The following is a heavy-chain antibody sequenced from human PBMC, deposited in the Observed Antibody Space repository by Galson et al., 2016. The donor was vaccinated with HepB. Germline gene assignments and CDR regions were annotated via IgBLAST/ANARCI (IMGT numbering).Heavy chain of an antibody. CDR1: GYIFSNYA. J-gene: IGHJ4*02. D-gene: IGHD1-1*01. CDR2: IDKDVTRT. V-gene: IGHV3-23*03. Sequence: SLRLSCAASGYIFSNYAMRWVRQAPGKGLESVAHIDKDVTRTHYADSLERRFTISRDNSKNTIFLQMANLGAEDTAVYYCSTWRRPQFDYWGQGTLVTVS. CDR3: STWRRPQFDY.